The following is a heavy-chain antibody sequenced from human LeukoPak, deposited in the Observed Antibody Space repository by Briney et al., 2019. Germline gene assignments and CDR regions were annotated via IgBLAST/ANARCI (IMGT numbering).Heavy chain of an antibody. CDR1: GYTFTSYG. CDR3: ARHYDILTGYYTVWFDP. V-gene: IGHV1-18*01. CDR2: ISAYNGNT. D-gene: IGHD3-9*01. J-gene: IGHJ5*02. Sequence: ASVKLSCKASGYTFTSYGISWVRQAPGQGLEWMGWISAYNGNTNYAQKLQGRVTMTTDTSTSTAYMELRSLRSDDTAVYYCARHYDILTGYYTVWFDPWGQGTLVTVSS.